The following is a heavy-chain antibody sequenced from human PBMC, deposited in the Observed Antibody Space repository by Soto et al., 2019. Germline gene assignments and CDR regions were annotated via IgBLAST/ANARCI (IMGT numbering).Heavy chain of an antibody. CDR1: GFTFNKAW. V-gene: IGHV3-15*01. Sequence: GGSLRLACAASGFTFNKAWMTWVRQAPGKGLEWVGRIQSGTDGATTHYAAPVKGRFTISRGDSKSTLYLQMDSLKIEDTAVYYCRTDIVLANKDEAFDIWGQATMVTVSS. J-gene: IGHJ3*02. CDR3: RTDIVLANKDEAFDI. CDR2: IQSGTDGATT. D-gene: IGHD1-26*01.